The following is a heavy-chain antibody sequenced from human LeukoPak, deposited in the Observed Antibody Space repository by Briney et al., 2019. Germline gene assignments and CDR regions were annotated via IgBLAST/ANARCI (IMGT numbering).Heavy chain of an antibody. CDR2: IIPIFGTA. J-gene: IGHJ4*02. D-gene: IGHD5-18*01. CDR1: GGTFSSYA. Sequence: ASVKVSCKDSGGTFSSYAISWVRQAPGQGLEWMGGIIPIFGTANYAQKFQGRVTITADESTSTAYMELSSLRSEDTAVYYCARDPRGYSYGHFDYWGQGTLVTVSS. V-gene: IGHV1-69*13. CDR3: ARDPRGYSYGHFDY.